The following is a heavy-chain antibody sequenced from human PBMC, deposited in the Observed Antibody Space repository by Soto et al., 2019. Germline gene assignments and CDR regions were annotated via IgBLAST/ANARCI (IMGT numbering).Heavy chain of an antibody. J-gene: IGHJ6*03. CDR2: ISYSGST. V-gene: IGHV4-39*01. CDR1: GGSISSSSSS. D-gene: IGHD2-2*01. Sequence: QLQLQESGPGLVKPSETLSLTCTVSGGSISSSSSSWGWIRQPPGKGLEWLGIISYSGSTYYSPSLTSRAPISVDASTNLFSLKLSSVTAADTAVYYCARTYVTDVVVVPASKDYMDVWGKGTTVTVSS. CDR3: ARTYVTDVVVVPASKDYMDV.